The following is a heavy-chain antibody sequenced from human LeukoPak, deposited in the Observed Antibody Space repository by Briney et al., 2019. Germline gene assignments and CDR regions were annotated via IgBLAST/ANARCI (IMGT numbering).Heavy chain of an antibody. V-gene: IGHV4-59*08. CDR2: IYYSGST. J-gene: IGHJ4*02. D-gene: IGHD3-22*01. Sequence: SETLSLTFTVSGGSISSYYWSWIRQPPGKGLEWIGYIYYSGSTNYNPSLKSRVTISVDTSKNQFSLKLSSVTAADTAVYYCARHDPDYYDSSGFDYWGQGTLVTVSS. CDR1: GGSISSYY. CDR3: ARHDPDYYDSSGFDY.